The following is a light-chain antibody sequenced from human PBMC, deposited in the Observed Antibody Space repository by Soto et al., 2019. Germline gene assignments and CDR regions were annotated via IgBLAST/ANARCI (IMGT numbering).Light chain of an antibody. CDR2: GAS. J-gene: IGKJ2*01. CDR1: QTVGSSF. V-gene: IGKV3-20*01. Sequence: EIVLTQSPGTLSLSPGDGATLSCRASQTVGSSFLCWYQQTPGQAPRLIMYGASNRATGIPDRFTGRGSGTDFTLTISRLDPEDFAVYYCHHYGGSQYTFGQGTKLEI. CDR3: HHYGGSQYT.